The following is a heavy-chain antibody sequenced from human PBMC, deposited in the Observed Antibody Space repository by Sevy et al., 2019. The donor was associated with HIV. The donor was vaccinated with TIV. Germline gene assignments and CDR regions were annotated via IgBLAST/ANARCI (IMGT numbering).Heavy chain of an antibody. V-gene: IGHV3-23*01. D-gene: IGHD6-13*01. CDR3: AKERPNTSSWIFDY. CDR1: GFTFSIYA. CDR2: ISGGSDDR. J-gene: IGHJ4*02. Sequence: LSLTCAASGFTFSIYAMSWVRQAPGKGLEWVSGISGGSDDRYYADSVRGRFTISRDSSKNTLYMQMSGLRAEDTAIYYCAKERPNTSSWIFDYWGQGTLVTVSS.